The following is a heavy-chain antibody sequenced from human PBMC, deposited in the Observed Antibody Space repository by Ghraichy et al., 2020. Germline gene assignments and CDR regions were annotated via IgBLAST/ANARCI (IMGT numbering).Heavy chain of an antibody. D-gene: IGHD2-15*01. Sequence: GGSLRLSCAASGFTFSGYWMHWVRQAPGKGLVWVSRIKTDGTSTDSADSVKGRFTISRDNAKNTLFLQMNSLSAEDAAVYYCVRDGHRWNFDLWGQGFLVTVAS. J-gene: IGHJ4*02. CDR3: VRDGHRWNFDL. V-gene: IGHV3-74*01. CDR1: GFTFSGYW. CDR2: IKTDGTST.